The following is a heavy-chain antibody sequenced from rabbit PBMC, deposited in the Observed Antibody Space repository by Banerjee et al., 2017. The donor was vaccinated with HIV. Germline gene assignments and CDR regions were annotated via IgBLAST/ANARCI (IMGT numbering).Heavy chain of an antibody. Sequence: EESGGGLVQPEGSLTLTCTASGFSFSSSYWICWVRQAPGKGLEWIGCIGTGSGSAVYANWAEGRFTISKTSSTTVTLQMTSLTAADTATYFCARRPSMTLVINLWGPGTLVTVS. CDR1: GFSFSSSYW. CDR2: IGTGSGSA. J-gene: IGHJ4*01. V-gene: IGHV1S45*01. CDR3: ARRPSMTLVINL. D-gene: IGHD2-1*01.